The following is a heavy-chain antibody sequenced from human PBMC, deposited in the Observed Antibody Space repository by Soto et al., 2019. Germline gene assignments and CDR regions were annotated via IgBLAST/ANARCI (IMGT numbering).Heavy chain of an antibody. J-gene: IGHJ4*02. V-gene: IGHV1-18*01. CDR1: GYTFTSYG. Sequence: ASVKVSCKASGYTFTSYGISWVRQAPGQGLEWMGWISAYNGNTNYAQKLQGRVTMTTDTSTSTAYMELRSLRSDDTAVYYCARTHQNDYGDYGPFSSPYYFDYWGQGTLVTVSS. CDR3: ARTHQNDYGDYGPFSSPYYFDY. D-gene: IGHD4-17*01. CDR2: ISAYNGNT.